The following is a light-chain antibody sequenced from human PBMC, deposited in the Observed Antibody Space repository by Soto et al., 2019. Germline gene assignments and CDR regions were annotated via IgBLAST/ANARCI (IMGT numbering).Light chain of an antibody. J-gene: IGKJ3*01. CDR1: QSVGRN. V-gene: IGKV3-15*01. CDR3: QQYDRYAN. CDR2: GAS. Sequence: EIVMTQSPATLSVSPGERVTLSCRASQSVGRNLAWYHQKPGQAPRLLIYGASTRANGIPARFSGSGSGTEFTLIISSLQSEDFAVYYCQQYDRYANFGPGNKVDIK.